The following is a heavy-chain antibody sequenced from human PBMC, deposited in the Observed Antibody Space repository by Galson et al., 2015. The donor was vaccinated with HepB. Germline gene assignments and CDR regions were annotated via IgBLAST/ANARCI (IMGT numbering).Heavy chain of an antibody. Sequence: SLRLPRAASGFTLSGSAMHWVRPTSGKGLEWVGRIGSTANNYATAYAASVNGRFIIARDDSNNTAFLLMNSLKTEDTAVYYCSRLGDLAGYSSAWGQGTLVTVSS. CDR1: GFTLSGSA. J-gene: IGHJ5*02. CDR2: IGSTANNYAT. D-gene: IGHD3-16*01. V-gene: IGHV3-73*01. CDR3: SRLGDLAGYSSA.